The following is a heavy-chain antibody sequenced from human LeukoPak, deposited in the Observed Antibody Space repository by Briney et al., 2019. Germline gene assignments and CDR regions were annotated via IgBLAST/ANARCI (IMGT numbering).Heavy chain of an antibody. CDR2: ISAYNGNT. J-gene: IGHJ5*02. V-gene: IGHV1-18*01. CDR3: ARDGSYPGTNWFDP. Sequence: ASVKVSCKASGGTFTSYGISWVRQAPGQGLEWMGWISAYNGNTNYAQKLQGRVTMTTDTSTSTAYMELRSLRSDDTAVYYCARDGSYPGTNWFDPWGQGTLVTVSS. D-gene: IGHD1-26*01. CDR1: GGTFTSYG.